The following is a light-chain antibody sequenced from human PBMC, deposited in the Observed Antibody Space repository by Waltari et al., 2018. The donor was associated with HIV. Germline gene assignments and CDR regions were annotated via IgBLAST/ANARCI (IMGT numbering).Light chain of an antibody. CDR1: SSDVGGYNY. CDR2: EVS. CDR3: NSYAGSNNVV. V-gene: IGLV2-8*01. J-gene: IGLJ2*01. Sequence: QSALTQPPSASGSPGQSVTISCTGTSSDVGGYNYVSWYQQHPGKAPKLMIYEVSKRPSGVPVRFAGPKSGNTASLTVSGLQAEDEADYYCNSYAGSNNVVFCGGTKVTVL.